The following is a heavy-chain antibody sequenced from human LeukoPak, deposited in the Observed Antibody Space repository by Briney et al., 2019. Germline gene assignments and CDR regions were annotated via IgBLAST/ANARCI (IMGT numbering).Heavy chain of an antibody. J-gene: IGHJ4*02. V-gene: IGHV4-4*07. Sequence: SETLSLTCSVSGGSINNYFWSWIRQPAGKGLEWIGRIQSSGSTDYNPSLKSRVTMSVDTSKNQFSLKLNSVTAADTAVYYCARDRGAALHSYYLDYWGQGTLVTVSS. CDR3: ARDRGAALHSYYLDY. CDR1: GGSINNYF. D-gene: IGHD6-13*01. CDR2: IQSSGST.